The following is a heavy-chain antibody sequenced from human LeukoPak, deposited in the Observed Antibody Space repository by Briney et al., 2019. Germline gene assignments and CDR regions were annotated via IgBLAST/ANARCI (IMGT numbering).Heavy chain of an antibody. D-gene: IGHD1-26*01. J-gene: IGHJ3*02. V-gene: IGHV4-4*07. CDR1: GGSISSYY. CDR2: IYTSGST. Sequence: SETLSLTRTVSGGSISSYYWSWIRQPAGKGLEWIGRIYTSGSTNYNPSLKSRVTMSVDTSKNQFSLKLSSVTAADTAVYYCARPVPNSGNYPGAFDIWGQGTMVTVSS. CDR3: ARPVPNSGNYPGAFDI.